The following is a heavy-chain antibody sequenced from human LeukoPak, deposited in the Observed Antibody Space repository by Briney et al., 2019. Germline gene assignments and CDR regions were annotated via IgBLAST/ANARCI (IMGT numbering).Heavy chain of an antibody. CDR2: ISSSGSTI. CDR3: ATGFFYFYYMDV. J-gene: IGHJ6*03. Sequence: GGSLRLSCAASGFTFSDYYMSWIRQAPGKGLEWVSYISSSGSTIYYADSVKGRFTISRDNAKNSLYLQMSSLRAEDTAVYYCATGFFYFYYMDVWGKGTTVTISS. D-gene: IGHD1-1*01. CDR1: GFTFSDYY. V-gene: IGHV3-11*04.